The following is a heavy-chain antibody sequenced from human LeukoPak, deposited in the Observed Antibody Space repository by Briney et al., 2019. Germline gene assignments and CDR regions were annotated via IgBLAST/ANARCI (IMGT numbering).Heavy chain of an antibody. CDR1: GGSISSSSYY. CDR3: ARVQESQIDYYFDY. J-gene: IGHJ4*02. Sequence: NSSETLSLTCTVSGGSISSSSYYWGWIRQPPGKGLEWIGSIYYSGSTNYNPSLKSRVTISVDTSKNQFSLKLSSVTAADTAVYYCARVQESQIDYYFDYWGQGTLVTVSS. D-gene: IGHD3-9*01. V-gene: IGHV4-39*07. CDR2: IYYSGST.